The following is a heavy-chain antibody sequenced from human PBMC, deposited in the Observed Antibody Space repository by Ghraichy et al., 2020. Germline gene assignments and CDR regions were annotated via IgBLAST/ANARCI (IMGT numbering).Heavy chain of an antibody. CDR3: ARGWHFASNPFDA. CDR1: GMSVSGSNT. D-gene: IGHD1-14*01. CDR2: TYYRSKWFA. J-gene: IGHJ5*02. V-gene: IGHV6-1*01. Sequence: SQTLSLTCDISGMSVSGSNTWNWLRQSPSRGLEWLGRTYYRSKWFADYSTFVEGRLNINADTSQNHFSLQLTSMSPDDTAVYYCARGWHFASNPFDAWGQGTRVTVSS.